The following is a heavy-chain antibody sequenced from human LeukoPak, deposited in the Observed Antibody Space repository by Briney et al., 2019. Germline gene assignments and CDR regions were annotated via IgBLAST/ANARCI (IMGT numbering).Heavy chain of an antibody. J-gene: IGHJ4*02. CDR3: AREYSSSSGRSFDY. CDR2: ISPSATTI. V-gene: IGHV3-48*01. D-gene: IGHD6-6*01. CDR1: AFTFSGYS. Sequence: GGSLRLSCAASAFTFSGYSMNWVRQAPGKGLEWVSYISPSATTIYYADSVRGRFTISRDNAKNSLYLQMNSLRAEDTAVYYCAREYSSSSGRSFDYWGQGTLVTVSS.